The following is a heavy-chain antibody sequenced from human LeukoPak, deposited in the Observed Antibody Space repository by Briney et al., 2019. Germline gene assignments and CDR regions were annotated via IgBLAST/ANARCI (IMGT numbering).Heavy chain of an antibody. CDR2: ISGSGGGT. V-gene: IGHV3-23*01. D-gene: IGHD2-21*02. CDR1: GFTFSSYA. J-gene: IGHJ4*02. Sequence: PGGSLRLSCAASGFTFSSYAMSWVRQAPGKGLEWVSTISGSGGGTYYADSVKGRFTISRDNSKNTLYLQMNSLRAEDTAVYYCARGVYYGGDCESGYWGQGTLVTVSS. CDR3: ARGVYYGGDCESGY.